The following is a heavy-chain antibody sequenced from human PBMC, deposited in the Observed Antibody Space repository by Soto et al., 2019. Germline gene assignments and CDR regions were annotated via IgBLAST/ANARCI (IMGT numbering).Heavy chain of an antibody. V-gene: IGHV3-33*01. CDR3: AREVFCGGDCYSDPRALDY. CDR2: IWYDGSNK. D-gene: IGHD2-21*01. J-gene: IGHJ4*02. Sequence: GGSLRLSCAASGFTFSSYGMHWVRQAPGKGLEWVAVIWYDGSNKYYADSVKGRFTISRDNSKNTRYLQMNSLRAEDTAVYYCAREVFCGGDCYSDPRALDYWGQGTLVTVSS. CDR1: GFTFSSYG.